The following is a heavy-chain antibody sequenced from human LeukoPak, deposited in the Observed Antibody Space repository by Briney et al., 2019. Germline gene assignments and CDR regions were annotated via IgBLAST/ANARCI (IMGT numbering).Heavy chain of an antibody. CDR2: IILIFGTA. CDR3: ASVPAAKSNYYYYYMDV. CDR1: GGTFSSYA. J-gene: IGHJ6*03. Sequence: GASVKVSCKASGGTFSSYAISWVRQPPGQGLEWMGGIILIFGTANYAQKFQGRVTITTDESTSTAYMELSSLRSEDTAVYYCASVPAAKSNYYYYYMDVWGKGTTVTVSS. V-gene: IGHV1-69*05. D-gene: IGHD2-2*01.